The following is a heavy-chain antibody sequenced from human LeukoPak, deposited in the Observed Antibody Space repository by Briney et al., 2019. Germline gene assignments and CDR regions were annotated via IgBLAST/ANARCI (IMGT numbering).Heavy chain of an antibody. CDR1: GFTFYDYA. J-gene: IGHJ4*02. V-gene: IGHV3-9*01. CDR3: AKSAVPVAATRLFDY. D-gene: IGHD2-15*01. Sequence: GRSLRLSCAASGFTFYDYAMHWVRQAPGKGLEWVSSISWSSADKGYADSVKGRFTISRDNAKNSLYLQMNSLRAQYTAFYYCAKSAVPVAATRLFDYWGQGTLVTVS. CDR2: ISWSSADK.